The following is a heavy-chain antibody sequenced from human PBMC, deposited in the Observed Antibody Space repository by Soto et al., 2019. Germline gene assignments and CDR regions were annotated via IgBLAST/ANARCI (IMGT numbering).Heavy chain of an antibody. CDR1: GFTFDDYA. CDR3: ARDQDCSSTSCLYYYYYYGMDV. V-gene: IGHV3-9*01. J-gene: IGHJ6*02. Sequence: EVQLVESGGGLVQPGRSLRLSCAASGFTFDDYAMHWVRQAPGKGLEWVSGISWNSGSIGYADSVKGRFTISRDNAKNSLYLQMNSLRAEDTAVYYCARDQDCSSTSCLYYYYYYGMDVWGQGTTVTVSS. D-gene: IGHD2-2*01. CDR2: ISWNSGSI.